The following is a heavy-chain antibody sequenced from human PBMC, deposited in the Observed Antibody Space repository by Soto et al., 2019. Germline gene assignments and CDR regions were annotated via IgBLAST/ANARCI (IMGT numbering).Heavy chain of an antibody. Sequence: QVQLVESGGGLVKPGGSLRLSCAASGFTFSDYYMSWIRQAPGKGLEWVSYISSSGSTIYYADSVKGRFTISRDNAKNSLYLQMNSMRAEDTAVYYCARALRGYSYGWMDYYYGMDVWGQGTTVTVSS. D-gene: IGHD5-18*01. CDR3: ARALRGYSYGWMDYYYGMDV. CDR1: GFTFSDYY. J-gene: IGHJ6*02. V-gene: IGHV3-11*01. CDR2: ISSSGSTI.